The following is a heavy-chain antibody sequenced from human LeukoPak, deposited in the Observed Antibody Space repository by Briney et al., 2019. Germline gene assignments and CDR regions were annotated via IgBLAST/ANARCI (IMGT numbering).Heavy chain of an antibody. J-gene: IGHJ4*02. CDR1: GFTFSSYT. Sequence: GGSLRLSCAASGFTFSSYTMSWVRQAPGKGLEWVSAISGSGGSTYYADSVKGRFTISRDNSKNTLYLQMNSLRAEDTAVYYCAKEEGYDFWSGPLGYWGQGTLVTVSS. CDR3: AKEEGYDFWSGPLGY. V-gene: IGHV3-23*01. CDR2: ISGSGGST. D-gene: IGHD3-3*01.